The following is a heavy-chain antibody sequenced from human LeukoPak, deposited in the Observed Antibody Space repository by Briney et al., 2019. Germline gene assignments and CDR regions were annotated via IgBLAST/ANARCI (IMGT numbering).Heavy chain of an antibody. V-gene: IGHV4-34*01. J-gene: IGHJ6*03. CDR2: INHSGST. Sequence: PSETLSLTYAVYGGSFSGYYWSWIRQPPGKGLEWIAEINHSGSTNYNPSLKSRVTISVDTSKNQFSLKLSSVTAADTAVYYCARRGYSYYYYMDVWGKGTTVTVPS. CDR1: GGSFSGYY. CDR3: ARRGYSYYYYMDV.